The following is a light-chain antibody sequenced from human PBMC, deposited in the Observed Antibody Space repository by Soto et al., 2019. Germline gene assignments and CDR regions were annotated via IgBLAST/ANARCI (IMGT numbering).Light chain of an antibody. CDR2: SVS. CDR1: QSVSSN. J-gene: IGKJ5*01. CDR3: QQYGSLPFT. V-gene: IGKV3-15*01. Sequence: IVMTQSPGTLSVSPGERVTLSCRASQSVSSNLAWYQQRPGQAPRLLIYSVSSRDTDIPARFSGGGSGTEFTLTINSLQTEDFAVYYCQQYGSLPFTFGLGTRLEIK.